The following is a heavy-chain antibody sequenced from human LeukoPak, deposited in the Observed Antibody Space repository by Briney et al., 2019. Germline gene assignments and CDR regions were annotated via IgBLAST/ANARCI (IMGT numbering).Heavy chain of an antibody. CDR1: GYTFTSYG. CDR2: ISAYNGNT. CDR3: ARVRRALTNYYYYMDV. V-gene: IGHV1-18*01. J-gene: IGHJ6*03. Sequence: ASVKVSCKASGYTFTSYGISWVRQAPGQGLEWMGWISAYNGNTNYAQKLQGRDTMTTDTSTSTAYMELRSLRSDDTAVYYCARVRRALTNYYYYMDVWGKGTTVTVSS.